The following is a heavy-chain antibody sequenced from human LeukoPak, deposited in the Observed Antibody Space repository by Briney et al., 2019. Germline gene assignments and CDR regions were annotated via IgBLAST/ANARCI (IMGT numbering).Heavy chain of an antibody. J-gene: IGHJ4*02. Sequence: GGSLRLSCAASGFTFSSYAMHWVRQAPGKGLEWVAVIWYDGSNKYYADSVKGRFTISRDNSKNTLYLQMNGLRAEDTAVYYCARAQVGSGWYNGDYWGQGTLVTVSS. D-gene: IGHD6-19*01. CDR3: ARAQVGSGWYNGDY. CDR2: IWYDGSNK. V-gene: IGHV3-33*01. CDR1: GFTFSSYA.